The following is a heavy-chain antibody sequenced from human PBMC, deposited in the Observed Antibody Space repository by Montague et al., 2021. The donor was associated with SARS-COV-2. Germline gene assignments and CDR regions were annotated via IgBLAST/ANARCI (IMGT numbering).Heavy chain of an antibody. V-gene: IGHV4-39*01. J-gene: IGHJ1*01. CDR1: GDSVNNSKNY. CDR3: AHRGGLGAV. Sequence: SETLSLTCTVSGDSVNNSKNYWGWIRQPPGKGLEWIGSNYHDGSTYYNPSLWSRITMSVDTAKNQFSLRLPSVTAADTAVYYCAHRGGLGAVWGQGTLVTVSS. D-gene: IGHD3-10*01. CDR2: NYHDGST.